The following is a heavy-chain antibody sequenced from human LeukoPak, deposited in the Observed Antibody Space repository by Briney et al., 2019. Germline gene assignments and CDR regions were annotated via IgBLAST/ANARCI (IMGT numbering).Heavy chain of an antibody. Sequence: SETLSLTCTVSGGSISSYYWSWIRQPPGKGLEWIGYIYYSGSTNYNPSLKSRVTISVDTSKNQFSLKLSSVTAADTAVYYCASHSSSWLNIYYFDYWGQGTLVTVSS. V-gene: IGHV4-59*01. J-gene: IGHJ4*02. CDR3: ASHSSSWLNIYYFDY. CDR2: IYYSGST. CDR1: GGSISSYY. D-gene: IGHD6-13*01.